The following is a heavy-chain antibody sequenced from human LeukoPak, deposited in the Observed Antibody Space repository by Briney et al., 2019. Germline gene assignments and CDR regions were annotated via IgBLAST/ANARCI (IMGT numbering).Heavy chain of an antibody. Sequence: GGSLRLSCAPSGFTFSNYAMSWVRQAPEKGLEWVANIKPDGSETYSVDSVKGRFTISRDNAKNSLYLQMNSLRAEDTAVYYCARTLRFFRFLDVWGQGTTVTVSS. CDR3: ARTLRFFRFLDV. CDR1: GFTFSNYA. D-gene: IGHD3-3*01. V-gene: IGHV3-7*03. J-gene: IGHJ6*02. CDR2: IKPDGSET.